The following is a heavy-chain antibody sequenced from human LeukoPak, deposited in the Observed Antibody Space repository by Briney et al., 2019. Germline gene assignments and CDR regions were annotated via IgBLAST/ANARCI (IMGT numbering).Heavy chain of an antibody. CDR1: GYTFTSYG. CDR3: ARDRRYYYDSSGHIDY. D-gene: IGHD3-22*01. J-gene: IGHJ4*02. CDR2: ISAYNGNT. V-gene: IGHV1-18*01. Sequence: AXVKASCKASGYTFTSYGISWVRQAPGQGLEWMGWISAYNGNTNYAQKLQGRVTMTTDTSTSTAYMELRSLRSDDTAVYYCARDRRYYYDSSGHIDYWGQGTLVTVSS.